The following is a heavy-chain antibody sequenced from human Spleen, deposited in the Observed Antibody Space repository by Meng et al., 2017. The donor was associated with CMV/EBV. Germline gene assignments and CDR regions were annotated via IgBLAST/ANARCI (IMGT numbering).Heavy chain of an antibody. V-gene: IGHV3-30*02. CDR3: AKGGAKLRFLELDS. CDR1: GFRFNDYG. D-gene: IGHD3-3*01. Sequence: GESLKISCAASGFRFNDYGMHWVRQAPGKGLEWMTFIRYDGRHQDYADSVRGRFIISRNVSKNILYLQMNSLRPEDTAVYYCAKGGAKLRFLELDSWGQGTLVTVSS. CDR2: IRYDGRHQ. J-gene: IGHJ4*02.